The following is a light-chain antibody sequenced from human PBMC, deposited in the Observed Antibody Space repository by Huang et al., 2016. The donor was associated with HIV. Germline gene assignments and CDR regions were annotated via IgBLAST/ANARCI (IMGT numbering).Light chain of an antibody. CDR3: QQSYSTPPWT. Sequence: DIQMTQSPSSLSASVGDRVTITCRASQSVSNYLNWYQQKAGKAPKLLIYAASSLQSGVPSRVSGSGSGTDFTLTISSLQPEDFATYYCQQSYSTPPWTFGQGTKVEIK. J-gene: IGKJ1*01. CDR2: AAS. CDR1: QSVSNY. V-gene: IGKV1-39*01.